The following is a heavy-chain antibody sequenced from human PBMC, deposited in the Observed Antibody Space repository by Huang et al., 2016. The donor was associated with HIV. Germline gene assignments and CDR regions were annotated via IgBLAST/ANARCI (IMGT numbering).Heavy chain of an antibody. CDR1: GFPLRNVG. J-gene: IGHJ1*01. Sequence: QLQLVESGGGVVQPGWSLRLSCAASGFPLRNVGTHWVRQATGKWGEGWAITSYDETYKYYADAVKGRFTSSRDNSKNMLYLQMNSLTAEDTAVYYCATSRYDGSTSYHNEYFQHWGQGTLVTVSP. V-gene: IGHV3-30*03. CDR3: ATSRYDGSTSYHNEYFQH. D-gene: IGHD3-22*01. CDR2: TSYDETYK.